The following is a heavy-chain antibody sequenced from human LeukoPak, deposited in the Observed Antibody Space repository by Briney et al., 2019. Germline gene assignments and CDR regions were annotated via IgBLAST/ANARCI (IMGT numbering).Heavy chain of an antibody. CDR2: ISKDGSNK. CDR3: EARKDNFKDMDV. D-gene: IGHD1-1*01. CDR1: GFTFSGYA. V-gene: IGHV3-30*04. Sequence: GRSLRLSCAASGFTFSGYAMHWVRQAPGGGLEWVASISKDGSNKYYADSVRGRFSISRDNSQNTPYLQMSSLRVEDTAVYYCEARKDNFKDMDVWGQGTTVSVSS. J-gene: IGHJ6*02.